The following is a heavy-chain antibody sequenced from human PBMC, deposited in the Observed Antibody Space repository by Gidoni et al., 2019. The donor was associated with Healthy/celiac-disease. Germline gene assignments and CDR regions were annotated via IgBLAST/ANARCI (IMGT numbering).Heavy chain of an antibody. CDR1: GFTFSSYG. Sequence: QVQLVESGGGVVQPGRSLRLSCAASGFTFSSYGMPWVRQAPGKGLEWVAVISYDGSNKYYADSVKGRFTISRDNSKNTLYLQMNSLRAEDTAVYYCAKLPYYYDSSGYYPNDAFDIWGQGTMVTVSS. J-gene: IGHJ3*02. CDR3: AKLPYYYDSSGYYPNDAFDI. V-gene: IGHV3-30*18. D-gene: IGHD3-22*01. CDR2: ISYDGSNK.